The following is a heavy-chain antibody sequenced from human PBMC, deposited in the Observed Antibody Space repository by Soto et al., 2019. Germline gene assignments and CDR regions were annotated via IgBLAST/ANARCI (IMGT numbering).Heavy chain of an antibody. CDR2: IKGDGSNT. CDR1: GFTVGYYY. CDR3: ARDPVTAA. J-gene: IGHJ5*02. Sequence: PGGSLRLCCATSGFTVGYYYISGVLQAPGKGLEWVGKIKGDGSNTHYVVSVRGRFTISRDNAENLIDLQMNNLGVEDTAMYYCARDPVTAAWGQGTQVTVSS. V-gene: IGHV3-7*03.